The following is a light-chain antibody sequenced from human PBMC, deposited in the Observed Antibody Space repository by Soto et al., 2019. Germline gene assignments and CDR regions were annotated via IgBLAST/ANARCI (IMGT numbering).Light chain of an antibody. J-gene: IGKJ1*01. V-gene: IGKV3-20*01. CDR3: QHYISSPWT. CDR1: PTVSSNY. Sequence: EIVLTQSPATLSLSPGERATLSCRASPTVSSNYLAWYQQKPGQAPRLLIYGASSRATGIPERFSGSGFGTDFTLTISRLEPEDFAVYYCQHYISSPWTFGQGTKVAIK. CDR2: GAS.